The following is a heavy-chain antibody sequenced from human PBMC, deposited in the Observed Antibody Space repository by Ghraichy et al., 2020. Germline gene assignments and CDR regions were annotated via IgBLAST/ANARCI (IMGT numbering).Heavy chain of an antibody. Sequence: ASVKVSCKASGYTFTSYAMHWVRQAPGQRLEWMGWINAGNGNTKYSQKFQGRVTITRDTSASTAYMELSSLRSEDTAVYYCAREYSMRSPGRANWFDPWGQGTLVTVSS. D-gene: IGHD2-21*01. CDR3: AREYSMRSPGRANWFDP. V-gene: IGHV1-3*01. CDR2: INAGNGNT. J-gene: IGHJ5*01. CDR1: GYTFTSYA.